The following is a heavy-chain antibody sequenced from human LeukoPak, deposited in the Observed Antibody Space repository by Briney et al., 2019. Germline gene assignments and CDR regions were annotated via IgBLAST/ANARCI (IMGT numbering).Heavy chain of an antibody. D-gene: IGHD3-10*01. Sequence: PSETLSLTCTVSGGSISSGDYSWSWIRQPPGKGLEWIGYIYYSGSTYYNPSLKSRVTISVDTSKNQFSLKLSSVTAADTAVYYCARDLYYGSGSFYCYGMDVWGQGTTVTVSS. V-gene: IGHV4-30-4*01. CDR1: GGSISSGDYS. J-gene: IGHJ6*02. CDR3: ARDLYYGSGSFYCYGMDV. CDR2: IYYSGST.